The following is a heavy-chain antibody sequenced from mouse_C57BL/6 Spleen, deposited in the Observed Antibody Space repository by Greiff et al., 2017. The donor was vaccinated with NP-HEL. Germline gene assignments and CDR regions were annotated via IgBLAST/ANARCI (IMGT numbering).Heavy chain of an antibody. CDR2: IYPGDGDT. V-gene: IGHV1-82*01. J-gene: IGHJ4*01. Sequence: QVHVKQSGPELVKPGASVKISCKASGYAFSSSWMNWVKQRPGKGLEWIGRIYPGDGDTNYNGKFKGKATLTADKSSSTAYMQLSSLTSEDSAVYFCARSLYYYGSSSYYYAMDYWGQGTSVTVSS. CDR3: ARSLYYYGSSSYYYAMDY. CDR1: GYAFSSSW. D-gene: IGHD1-1*01.